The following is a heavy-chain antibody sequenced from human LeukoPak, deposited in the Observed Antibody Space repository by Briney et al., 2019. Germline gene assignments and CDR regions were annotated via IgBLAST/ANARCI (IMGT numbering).Heavy chain of an antibody. CDR1: GGTFSSYA. V-gene: IGHV1-69*04. D-gene: IGHD3-10*01. J-gene: IGHJ4*02. CDR3: ARGPSGSSLDY. CDR2: IIPILGIA. Sequence: GASVKVSCKASGGTFSSYAISWVRQAPGQGLEWMGRIIPILGIANYAQKFQGRVTITADKSTSTAYMELSSLRSEDTAVYYCARGPSGSSLDYWGQGTLVTVSS.